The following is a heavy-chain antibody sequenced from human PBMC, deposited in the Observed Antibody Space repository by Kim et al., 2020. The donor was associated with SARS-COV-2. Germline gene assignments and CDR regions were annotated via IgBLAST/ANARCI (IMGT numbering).Heavy chain of an antibody. V-gene: IGHV3-48*02. J-gene: IGHJ4*02. D-gene: IGHD3-3*01. CDR1: GFTFSGYG. CDR3: ARVPQLEWSRYYFDF. CDR2: ISSSSTTI. Sequence: GGSLRLSCAASGFTFSGYGMSWVRQAPGKGLGWVSYISSSSTTIYYADSVNGRFTISRDNAKNSLYLQMNSLRDEDTAVYYCARVPQLEWSRYYFDFWGQGTLVTVSS.